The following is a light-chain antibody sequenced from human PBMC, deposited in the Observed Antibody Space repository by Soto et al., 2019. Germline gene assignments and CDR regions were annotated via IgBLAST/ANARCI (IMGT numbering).Light chain of an antibody. Sequence: QSPLTQPPSVSGAPGQRVSISCPGSTSNIGAPYDVHWYQHLPGTAPKLLIYGDNNRPSGVPDRFSGSKSGTSASLAITRLQAEDEDYYYGQSYDISIHNYVFGTGTKVTVL. CDR3: QSYDISIHNYV. CDR2: GDN. J-gene: IGLJ1*01. CDR1: TSNIGAPYD. V-gene: IGLV1-40*01.